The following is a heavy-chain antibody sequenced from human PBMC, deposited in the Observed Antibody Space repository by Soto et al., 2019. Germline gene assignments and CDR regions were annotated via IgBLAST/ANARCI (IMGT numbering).Heavy chain of an antibody. CDR2: IIPILGIA. J-gene: IGHJ3*02. CDR3: ASRNPRYCSGGSCYSYAFDI. CDR1: GGTFSSYT. Sequence: VASVKVSCKASGGTFSSYTISWVRQAPGQGLEWMGRIIPILGIANYAQKFQGRVTITADKSTSTAYMELSSLRSEDTAVYYCASRNPRYCSGGSCYSYAFDIWGQGTMVTVS. V-gene: IGHV1-69*02. D-gene: IGHD2-15*01.